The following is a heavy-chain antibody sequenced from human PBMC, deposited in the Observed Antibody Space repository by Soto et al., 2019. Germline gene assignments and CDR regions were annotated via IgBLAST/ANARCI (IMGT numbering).Heavy chain of an antibody. D-gene: IGHD4-4*01. Sequence: EVQLVESGGTLVQPGGSLRLSCVASGFKFRRYWMSWVCQAPGKGLEWLANIKEDGSEKYYVDSVEGRFTISRDNARNSVYLQMNSLRAEDTAIYYCTRGGGRDSNEHFWGQGTLVIVSS. V-gene: IGHV3-7*01. CDR3: TRGGGRDSNEHF. CDR1: GFKFRRYW. J-gene: IGHJ4*02. CDR2: IKEDGSEK.